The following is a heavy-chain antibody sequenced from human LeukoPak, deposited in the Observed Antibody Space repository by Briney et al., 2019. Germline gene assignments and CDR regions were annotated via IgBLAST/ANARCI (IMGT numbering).Heavy chain of an antibody. CDR2: TYYRSKWYN. D-gene: IGHD4-23*01. CDR1: GDSVSSNSAA. Sequence: SQTLSLTCAISGDSVSSNSAAWNWIRQSPSRGLEWLGRTYYRSKWYNDYAVSVKSRITINPDTSKNQFSLKLSSVTAADTAVYYCATDYGGTLSYWGQGTLVTVSS. V-gene: IGHV6-1*01. J-gene: IGHJ4*02. CDR3: ATDYGGTLSY.